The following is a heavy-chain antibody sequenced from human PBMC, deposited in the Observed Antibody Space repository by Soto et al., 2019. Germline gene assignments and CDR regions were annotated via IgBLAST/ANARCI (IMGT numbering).Heavy chain of an antibody. J-gene: IGHJ4*02. V-gene: IGHV4-31*03. CDR2: IYYSGST. CDR1: GGSISTGGYY. Sequence: QVQLQESGPGLVKPSQTLSLTCTVSGGSISTGGYYWTWIRQHPGKGLEWIGYIYYSGSTYYNPSLKSRVTISVDTSKNQFSLKLSSMTAADRAVYYCARGLSVTLFDNWGQGTLVTVSS. D-gene: IGHD4-17*01. CDR3: ARGLSVTLFDN.